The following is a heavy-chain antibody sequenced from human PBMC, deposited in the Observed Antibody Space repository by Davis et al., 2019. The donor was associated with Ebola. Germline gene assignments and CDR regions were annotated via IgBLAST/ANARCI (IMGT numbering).Heavy chain of an antibody. CDR2: IKEDGSEK. CDR3: ANLEWVNPDY. CDR1: GFTFSNFW. Sequence: GESLKISCAASGFTFSNFWMSWVRQAPGQGLEWVASIKEDGSEKYHVNSVEGRFTISRDNAKNSLYLQMNSLRAEDTAVYYCANLEWVNPDYWCQEVLVTVSS. V-gene: IGHV3-7*01. D-gene: IGHD3-3*01. J-gene: IGHJ4*02.